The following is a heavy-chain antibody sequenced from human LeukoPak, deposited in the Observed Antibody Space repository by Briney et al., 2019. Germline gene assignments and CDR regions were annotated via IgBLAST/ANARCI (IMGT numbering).Heavy chain of an antibody. CDR2: ISSGSGTI. Sequence: GGSLRLSCAASGFTFSSYSMNWVRQAPGKGLEDVSYISSGSGTIYYADSVQGRFTISRDNAKDSLYLQMNSLRAEDTAVYYCARPVRAGRPGGAFDIWGQGTMVTVSS. V-gene: IGHV3-48*04. D-gene: IGHD3-10*01. CDR3: ARPVRAGRPGGAFDI. J-gene: IGHJ3*02. CDR1: GFTFSSYS.